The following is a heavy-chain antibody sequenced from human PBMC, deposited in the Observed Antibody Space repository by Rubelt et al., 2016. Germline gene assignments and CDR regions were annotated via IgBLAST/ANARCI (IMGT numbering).Heavy chain of an antibody. V-gene: IGHV3-23*04. CDR2: VSGSGGST. D-gene: IGHD2-15*01. CDR3: SKGLCSGGICYEFVDY. J-gene: IGHJ4*02. CDR1: GFTFTTYA. Sequence: EVQLVESGGGWVQPGGSLRLSCVASGFTFTTYAMTWVRQAPGKGLECVSGVSGSGGSTDYADSVKGRFTISRENSKNTLYLKMNSLGAADTAVYFCSKGLCSGGICYEFVDYWGQGTLVTVSS.